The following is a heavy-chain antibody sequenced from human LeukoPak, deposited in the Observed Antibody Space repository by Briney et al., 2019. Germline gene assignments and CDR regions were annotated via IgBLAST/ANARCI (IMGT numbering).Heavy chain of an antibody. CDR2: IYYSGST. CDR3: ARLRMATLELGYAFDI. V-gene: IGHV4-59*01. CDR1: GGSISSYY. J-gene: IGHJ3*02. Sequence: PSETLSLTCTVSGGSISSYYWSWLRQPPGKGLEWIGYIYYSGSTNYNPSLKSRVTISVDTSKNQFPLKLSSVTAADTAVYYCARLRMATLELGYAFDIWGQGTMVTVSS. D-gene: IGHD5-24*01.